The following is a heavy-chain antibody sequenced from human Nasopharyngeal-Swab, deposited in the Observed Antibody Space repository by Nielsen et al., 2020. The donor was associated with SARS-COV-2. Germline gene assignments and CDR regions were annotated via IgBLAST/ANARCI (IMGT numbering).Heavy chain of an antibody. Sequence: VRQAPGKGLEWVAAIVGSGDISGSGGSTYYADSVKGRFTISRDNSKNTLSLQMNSLRAEDTAVYYCARDSVSGYGHGYWGQGTLVTVSS. J-gene: IGHJ4*02. CDR3: ARDSVSGYGHGY. D-gene: IGHD5-12*01. CDR2: IVGSGDISGSGGST. V-gene: IGHV3-23*01.